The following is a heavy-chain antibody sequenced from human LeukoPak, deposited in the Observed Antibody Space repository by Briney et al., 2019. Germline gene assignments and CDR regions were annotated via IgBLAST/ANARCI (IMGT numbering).Heavy chain of an antibody. J-gene: IGHJ4*02. CDR3: ASSQRGSYYYDSSGQIVDY. CDR1: GGTFSSYA. D-gene: IGHD3-22*01. Sequence: SVKVSCKASGGTFSSYAISWVRQASGQGLEWMGGIIPIFGTANYAQKFQGRVTITADESTSTAYMELSSLRSEDTAVYYCASSQRGSYYYDSSGQIVDYWGQGTLVTVSS. V-gene: IGHV1-69*13. CDR2: IIPIFGTA.